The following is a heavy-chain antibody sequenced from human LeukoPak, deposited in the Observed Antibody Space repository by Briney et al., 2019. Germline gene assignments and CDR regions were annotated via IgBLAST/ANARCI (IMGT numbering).Heavy chain of an antibody. D-gene: IGHD5-24*01. Sequence: PGGSLRLSCAASGLTLSTYWMHWVRQGPGKGLVWVSYISPDGTITKYADSVKGRFTISRDNAKNSLYLQMNSLRAEDTAVYYCARDKGLRDYYYGMDVWGQGTTVTVSS. CDR3: ARDKGLRDYYYGMDV. CDR2: ISPDGTIT. J-gene: IGHJ6*02. V-gene: IGHV3-74*03. CDR1: GLTLSTYW.